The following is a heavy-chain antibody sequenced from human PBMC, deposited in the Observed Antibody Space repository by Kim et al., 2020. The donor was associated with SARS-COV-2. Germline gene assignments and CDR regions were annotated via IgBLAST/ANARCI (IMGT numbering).Heavy chain of an antibody. V-gene: IGHV3-23*01. J-gene: IGHJ3*02. CDR2: ISGSDDKT. D-gene: IGHD3-9*01. Sequence: GGSLRLSCVASGFTFSSYVMSWVRQAPGKGLEWVSAISGSDDKTNYADSVKGRFTISRDNSKNTLYLQMNSLRAEDTAVYYCARERTPGGTGLSIDIWGQGTMVTISS. CDR3: ARERTPGGTGLSIDI. CDR1: GFTFSSYV.